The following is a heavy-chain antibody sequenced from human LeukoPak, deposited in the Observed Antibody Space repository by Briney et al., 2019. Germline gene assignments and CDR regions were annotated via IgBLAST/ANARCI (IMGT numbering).Heavy chain of an antibody. V-gene: IGHV4-59*01. D-gene: IGHD3-9*01. CDR3: GLTPTISTGYGWFDP. Sequence: SETLSLTCSVSGVSITNNNYWSWIRQSPGKGLEWIGYIYYSGSTNYNPSLKSRITMSVDTSKNQYSLKLSSVAAADTAVYYCGLTPTISTGYGWFDPWGRGTLVIVSS. J-gene: IGHJ5*02. CDR2: IYYSGST. CDR1: GVSITNNNY.